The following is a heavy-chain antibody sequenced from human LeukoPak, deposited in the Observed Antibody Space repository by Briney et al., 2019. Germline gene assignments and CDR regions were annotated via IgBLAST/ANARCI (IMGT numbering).Heavy chain of an antibody. D-gene: IGHD6-13*01. Sequence: PSETLSLTCAVYGGSFSGYYWSWIRQPAGKGLEWIGRIYTSGSTNYNPSLKSRVTISVDTSKNQFSLKLSSVTAADTAVYYCARERGSSRLFDYWGQGTLVTVSS. CDR3: ARERGSSRLFDY. CDR1: GGSFSGYY. J-gene: IGHJ4*02. CDR2: IYTSGST. V-gene: IGHV4-4*07.